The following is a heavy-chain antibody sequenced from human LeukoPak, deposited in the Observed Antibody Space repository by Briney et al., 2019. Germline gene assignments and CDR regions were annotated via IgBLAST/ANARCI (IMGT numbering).Heavy chain of an antibody. CDR3: ARGLQLWYPGDAFDI. V-gene: IGHV3-23*01. Sequence: GGSLRLSCAASGFTFSSYAMSCVRQAPEKGLEWGSAISVSGGSTSYADSVKGRFTISSDNSKNTLCMQMNSLRAEDTAVYYCARGLQLWYPGDAFDIWGQGTMVTVSS. CDR2: ISVSGGST. J-gene: IGHJ3*02. D-gene: IGHD5-18*01. CDR1: GFTFSSYA.